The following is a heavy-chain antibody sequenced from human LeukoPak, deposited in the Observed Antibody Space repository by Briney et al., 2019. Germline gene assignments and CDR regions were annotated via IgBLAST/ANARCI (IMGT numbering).Heavy chain of an antibody. Sequence: ASVKVSCKGSGYTLSNHAFSWVRQAPGQGLEWMEWISADNGNTNHAQKFQGRVTMTRDTSTSTVYMELSSLRAEDTAVYYCAKDGGLWVSAHWGDSWGRGTLVTVSS. CDR2: ISADNGNT. V-gene: IGHV1-18*04. CDR1: GYTLSNHA. CDR3: AKDGGLWVSAHWGDS. J-gene: IGHJ4*02. D-gene: IGHD7-27*01.